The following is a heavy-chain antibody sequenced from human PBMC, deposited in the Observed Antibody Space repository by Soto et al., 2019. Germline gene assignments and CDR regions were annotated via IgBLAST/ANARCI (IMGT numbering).Heavy chain of an antibody. CDR2: INPNSGGT. D-gene: IGHD3-10*01. CDR3: AREIINPSGAGRDDAFDI. J-gene: IGHJ3*02. Sequence: ASVKVSCEASGYTYTGYYMHWVRQAPGQGLEWMGWINPNSGGTNYAQKFQGWVTMTRDTSISTAYMELSRLRSDDTAVYYCAREIINPSGAGRDDAFDIWGQGTMVTVSS. V-gene: IGHV1-2*04. CDR1: GYTYTGYY.